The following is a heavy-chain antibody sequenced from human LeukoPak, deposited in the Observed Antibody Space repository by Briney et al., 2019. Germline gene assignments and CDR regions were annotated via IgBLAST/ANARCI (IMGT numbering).Heavy chain of an antibody. V-gene: IGHV4-4*02. CDR1: GGSVSSNNW. Sequence: SGTLSLTCAVSGGSVSSNNWWSWVRQAPEKGLEWIGEISQSGNTNYNPSLRSRVTISVDKSKNHFSLKLSSVTAADTAVYYCARVTTKYYAETGYYTKFDSWGQGTMVTVSS. CDR2: ISQSGNT. CDR3: ARVTTKYYAETGYYTKFDS. D-gene: IGHD3/OR15-3a*01. J-gene: IGHJ4*02.